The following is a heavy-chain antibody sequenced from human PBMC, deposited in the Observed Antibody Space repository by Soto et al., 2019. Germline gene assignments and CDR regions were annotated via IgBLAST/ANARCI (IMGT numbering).Heavy chain of an antibody. CDR2: IYYSGST. CDR1: GGSISSYY. V-gene: IGHV4-59*01. Sequence: SETLSLTCTVSGGSISSYYWSWIRQPPGKGLEWIGYIYYSGSTNYNPSLKSRVTISLDTSKNQFSLKLTSVTAADTAVYYCARGADTPYGMDVWGQGTTVTVSS. D-gene: IGHD3-16*01. J-gene: IGHJ6*02. CDR3: ARGADTPYGMDV.